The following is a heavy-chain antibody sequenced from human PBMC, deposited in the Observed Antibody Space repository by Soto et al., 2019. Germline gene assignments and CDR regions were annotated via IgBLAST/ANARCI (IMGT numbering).Heavy chain of an antibody. Sequence: GGSLRLSCAASGFTFSSYGMHWVRQAPGKGLEWVAVISYDGSNKYYADSVKGRFTISRDNSKNTLYLQMNSLRAEDTAVYYCAKPRASSSGAWFDPWGQGTLVTVSS. J-gene: IGHJ5*02. CDR2: ISYDGSNK. CDR1: GFTFSSYG. V-gene: IGHV3-30*18. CDR3: AKPRASSSGAWFDP. D-gene: IGHD6-6*01.